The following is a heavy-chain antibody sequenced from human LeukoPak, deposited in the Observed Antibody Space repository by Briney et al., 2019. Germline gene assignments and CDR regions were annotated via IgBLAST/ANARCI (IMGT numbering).Heavy chain of an antibody. CDR1: GDSVSSNSAA. D-gene: IGHD2-15*01. V-gene: IGHV6-1*01. Sequence: SQTLSLTCAISGDSVSSNSAAWNWIRQSPSRGLEWLGRTYYRSKWYNDYAVSVKSRITINPDTSKNQFSLQLNSVTPEDTAVYYCARDRYCSGGSCYQDAFDIWGQGTMVTVSS. CDR3: ARDRYCSGGSCYQDAFDI. CDR2: TYYRSKWYN. J-gene: IGHJ3*02.